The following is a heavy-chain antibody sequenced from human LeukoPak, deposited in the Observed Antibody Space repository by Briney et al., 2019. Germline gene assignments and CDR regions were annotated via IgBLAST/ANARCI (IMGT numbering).Heavy chain of an antibody. CDR2: IYTSGST. V-gene: IGHV4-4*07. J-gene: IGHJ3*02. CDR3: VRGVLWFGESGFDI. CDR1: GGPISSYY. D-gene: IGHD3-10*01. Sequence: SETLSLTCTVSGGPISSYYWSWIRQPAGKGLEWIGRIYTSGSTNYNPSLKSRVTMSVDTSKNQFSLKLSSVTAADTAVYYCVRGVLWFGESGFDIWGQGTMVTVSS.